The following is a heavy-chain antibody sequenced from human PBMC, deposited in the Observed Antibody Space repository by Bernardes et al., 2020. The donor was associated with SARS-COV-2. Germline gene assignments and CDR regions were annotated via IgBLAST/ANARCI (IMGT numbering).Heavy chain of an antibody. CDR2: IYYSGST. Sequence: LSLTCTVSGGSISSYYWSWIRQPPGKGLEWIGYIYYSGSTNYNPSLKSRVTISVDTSKNQFSLKLSSVTAADTAVYYCAREYSSSSIYYYYYMDVWGKGTTVTVSS. D-gene: IGHD6-6*01. J-gene: IGHJ6*03. CDR3: AREYSSSSIYYYYYMDV. V-gene: IGHV4-59*12. CDR1: GGSISSYY.